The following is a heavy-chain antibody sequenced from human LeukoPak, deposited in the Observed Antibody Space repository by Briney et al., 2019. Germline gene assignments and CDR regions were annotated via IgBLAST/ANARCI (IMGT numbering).Heavy chain of an antibody. CDR2: ISGSGGST. CDR3: AKMWNYGDHFDY. V-gene: IGHV3-23*01. CDR1: GFTFSSYA. D-gene: IGHD4-17*01. Sequence: QAGGSLRLSCAASGFTFSSYAMSWVRQAPGKGLEWVSAISGSGGSTYYADSVKGRFTISRDNSKNTLYLQMNSLRAEDTAVYYCAKMWNYGDHFDYWGQGTLVTVSS. J-gene: IGHJ4*02.